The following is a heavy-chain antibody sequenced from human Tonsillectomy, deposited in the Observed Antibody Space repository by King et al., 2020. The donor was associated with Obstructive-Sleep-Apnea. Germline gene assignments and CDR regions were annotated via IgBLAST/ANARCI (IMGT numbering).Heavy chain of an antibody. V-gene: IGHV3-30*04. J-gene: IGHJ6*02. CDR2: ISYDGSDK. D-gene: IGHD1-26*01. CDR3: ARGDPTYYYYAMDV. Sequence: VQLVESGGGVVQPGGSLRLSCAASGFTFNRCAMHWVRQAPGKGREGVALISYDGSDKYYADSRKGRFTISRDNSKDTLYLQMNSLRAEDTALYYCARGDPTYYYYAMDVWGQGTTVTVSS. CDR1: GFTFNRCA.